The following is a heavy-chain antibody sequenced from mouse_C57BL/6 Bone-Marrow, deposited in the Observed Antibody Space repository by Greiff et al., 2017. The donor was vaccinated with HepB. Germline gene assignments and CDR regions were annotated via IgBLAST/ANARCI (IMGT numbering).Heavy chain of an antibody. V-gene: IGHV1-55*01. Sequence: QVQLKQPGAELVKPGASVKMSCKASGYTFTSYWITWVKQRPGQGLEWIGDIYPGSGSTNYNEKFKSKATLTVDTSSSTADMQLSSLTSEDSAVYYCARFYGSRGDYWGQGTTLTVSS. J-gene: IGHJ2*01. CDR1: GYTFTSYW. CDR3: ARFYGSRGDY. D-gene: IGHD1-1*01. CDR2: IYPGSGST.